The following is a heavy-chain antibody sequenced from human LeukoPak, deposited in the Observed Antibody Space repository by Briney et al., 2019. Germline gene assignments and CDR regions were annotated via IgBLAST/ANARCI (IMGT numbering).Heavy chain of an antibody. CDR1: GFTFSSNW. CDR3: ARDKEGPFSGTYGILDY. V-gene: IGHV3-7*01. D-gene: IGHD3-10*01. J-gene: IGHJ4*02. Sequence: GGSLRLSCATSGFTFSSNWMSWVRQSPGKGLDWVANIKPDGSGKYYADSVKGRFTVSRDNPKNSLYLQMNSLTVEDTAVYYCARDKEGPFSGTYGILDYWGQGTLVTVSS. CDR2: IKPDGSGK.